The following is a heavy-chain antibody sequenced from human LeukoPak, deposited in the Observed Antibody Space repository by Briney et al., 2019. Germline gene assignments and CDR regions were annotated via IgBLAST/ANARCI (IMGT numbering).Heavy chain of an antibody. Sequence: ASVKVSCKASGYTFSNYAINWVRQAPGQGLEWMGWINTNTGNPTYAQGFTGRFVFSLDTSVSTAYLQISSLKAEDTAVYYCARDWGGWNQAYWGQGTLVTVSS. CDR3: ARDWGGWNQAY. CDR2: INTNTGNP. D-gene: IGHD1-1*01. J-gene: IGHJ4*02. CDR1: GYTFSNYA. V-gene: IGHV7-4-1*02.